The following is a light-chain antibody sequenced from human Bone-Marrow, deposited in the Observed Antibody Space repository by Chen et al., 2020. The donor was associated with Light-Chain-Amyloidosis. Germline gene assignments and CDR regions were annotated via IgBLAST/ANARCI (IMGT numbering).Light chain of an antibody. CDR3: QSYDNTLNGWV. Sequence: SLMTQPPSVSGAPGQTVTISCTGTITNVGAGYDVQWYQQLPGTAPKLLIYGNRNRPSGVPDRFSGSKSGTSASLTITVLQTEDEADYHCQSYDNTLNGWVFGGGTKLTVL. CDR2: GNR. CDR1: ITNVGAGYD. J-gene: IGLJ3*02. V-gene: IGLV1-40*01.